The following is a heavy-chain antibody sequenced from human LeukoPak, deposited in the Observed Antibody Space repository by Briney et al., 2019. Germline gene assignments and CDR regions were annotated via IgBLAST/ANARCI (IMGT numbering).Heavy chain of an antibody. D-gene: IGHD2-2*01. CDR3: AKDSEDIVVVPAAYLDY. CDR1: GFTFRNYG. CDR2: ISGSGGST. V-gene: IGHV3-23*01. Sequence: GGSLRLSCAASGFTFRNYGMNWVRQAPGKGLEWVSDISGSGGSTYYADSVMGRFTISRDNSKNTLYLQMNSLRAEDTAVYYCAKDSEDIVVVPAAYLDYWGQGTLVTVSS. J-gene: IGHJ4*02.